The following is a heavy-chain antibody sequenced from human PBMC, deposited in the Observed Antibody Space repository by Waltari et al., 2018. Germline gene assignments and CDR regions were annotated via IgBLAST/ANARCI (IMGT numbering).Heavy chain of an antibody. D-gene: IGHD3-3*01. CDR2: VKQDGSEK. V-gene: IGHV3-7*01. CDR3: AREKTWYYDFWSGYYRSDYYYYMDV. CDR1: GFTFSSYW. J-gene: IGHJ6*03. Sequence: EVQLVESGGGLVQPGGSLRLSCAASGFTFSSYWMSWVRQAPGKGLEWVAKVKQDGSEKYYVDSVKGRFTISRDNAKNSLYLQMNSLRAEDTAVYYCAREKTWYYDFWSGYYRSDYYYYMDVWGKGTTVTISS.